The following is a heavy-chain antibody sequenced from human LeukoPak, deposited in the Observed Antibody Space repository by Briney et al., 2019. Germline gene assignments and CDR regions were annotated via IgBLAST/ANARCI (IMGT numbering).Heavy chain of an antibody. Sequence: GGSLSLSCAASGFTFSSYEMNWVRPAPGKGLEWVSYISTSGSTKYYADSVKGRFTISRDNAKNSLYLQMNSLRAEDTAVYYCAHIAAAGRPFDYWGQGTLVTVSS. CDR1: GFTFSSYE. CDR3: AHIAAAGRPFDY. CDR2: ISTSGSTK. D-gene: IGHD6-13*01. J-gene: IGHJ4*02. V-gene: IGHV3-48*03.